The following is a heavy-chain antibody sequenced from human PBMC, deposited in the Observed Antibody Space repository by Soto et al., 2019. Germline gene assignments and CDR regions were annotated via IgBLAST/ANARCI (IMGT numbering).Heavy chain of an antibody. CDR2: IIPRFGTT. Sequence: VKVSCKASGDSFSKYTVNWVRQAPRQGLEWMGGIIPRFGTTNYAPTLQDRVTITADESMNTVYMGLSSLRSEDTALYYCARGRGLYNSGRSQLDSWGQGTLVTVSS. CDR1: GDSFSKYT. V-gene: IGHV1-69*13. CDR3: ARGRGLYNSGRSQLDS. J-gene: IGHJ4*02. D-gene: IGHD1-26*01.